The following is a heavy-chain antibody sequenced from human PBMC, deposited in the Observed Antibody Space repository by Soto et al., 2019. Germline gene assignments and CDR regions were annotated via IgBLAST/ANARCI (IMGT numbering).Heavy chain of an antibody. CDR3: ARDRSSNWFDP. V-gene: IGHV4-61*01. Sequence: TSETLSLTCTVSGGSVSSGSYYWSWIRQPPGKGLEWIGYIYYSGSTNYNPSLKSRVTISVDTSKNQFSLKLSSVTAADTAVYYCARDRSSNWFDPWGQGTLVTVSS. CDR2: IYYSGST. CDR1: GGSVSSGSYY. D-gene: IGHD1-26*01. J-gene: IGHJ5*02.